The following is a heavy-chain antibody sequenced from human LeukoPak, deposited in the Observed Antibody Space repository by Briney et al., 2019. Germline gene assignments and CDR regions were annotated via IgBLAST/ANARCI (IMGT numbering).Heavy chain of an antibody. Sequence: SETLSLTCTVSGGSISSDFWGWIRQPPGKGLECIGFIYYSGSTNYNPSLKSRVTRSVDTSKNQFSLKLSSVTAADTAVYYCARRGGEASYAFDIWGQGTMVTVSS. D-gene: IGHD2-21*01. CDR1: GGSISSDF. V-gene: IGHV4-59*01. J-gene: IGHJ3*02. CDR2: IYYSGST. CDR3: ARRGGEASYAFDI.